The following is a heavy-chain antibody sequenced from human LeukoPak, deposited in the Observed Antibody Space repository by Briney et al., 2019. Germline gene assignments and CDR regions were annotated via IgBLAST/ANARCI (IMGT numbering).Heavy chain of an antibody. Sequence: SQTLSLTCALSGDSVSSNVASWNWIRQSPSRGLEWLGRTYYRSKWYNDYAVSVKSRVTINSDTSKNQFSLQLESVTPEDTAVYYCARTVGDYSGYFDYWGQGTLVTVSS. V-gene: IGHV6-1*01. J-gene: IGHJ4*02. CDR3: ARTVGDYSGYFDY. CDR2: TYYRSKWYN. D-gene: IGHD4-17*01. CDR1: GDSVSSNVAS.